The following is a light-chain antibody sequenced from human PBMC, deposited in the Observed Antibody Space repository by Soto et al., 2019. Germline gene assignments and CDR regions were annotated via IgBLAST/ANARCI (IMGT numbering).Light chain of an antibody. Sequence: SYELTQPPSVSVSPGQTASITCSGDKLGDKYACWYQQKPGQSPVLVIYQDSKRPSGIPERFSGSNSGNTANLTISGTQAMDEADYYCQAWDSPYVFGTGTKVTVL. CDR1: KLGDKY. CDR2: QDS. CDR3: QAWDSPYV. J-gene: IGLJ1*01. V-gene: IGLV3-1*01.